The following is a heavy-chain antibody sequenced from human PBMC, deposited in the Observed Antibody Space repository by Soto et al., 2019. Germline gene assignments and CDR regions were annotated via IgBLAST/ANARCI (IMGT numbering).Heavy chain of an antibody. V-gene: IGHV3-30*18. CDR3: AKGFRYYYDSSDPNWFDP. J-gene: IGHJ5*02. CDR2: ISYDGSNK. Sequence: VQLVESGGGVVQPGRSLRLSCAASGFTFSSYGMHWVRQAPGKGLEWVAVISYDGSNKYYADSVKGRFTISRDNSKTTLYLQMNSLRAEDTAVYYCAKGFRYYYDSSDPNWFDPWGQGTLVTVSS. D-gene: IGHD3-22*01. CDR1: GFTFSSYG.